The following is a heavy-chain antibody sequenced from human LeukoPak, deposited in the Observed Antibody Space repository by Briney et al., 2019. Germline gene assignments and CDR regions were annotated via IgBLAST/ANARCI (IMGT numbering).Heavy chain of an antibody. CDR3: AKDHTVSITYYFDY. CDR1: GFTFSYYA. J-gene: IGHJ4*02. D-gene: IGHD1-20*01. Sequence: GGSLRLSCAASGFTFSYYAMSWVRQAPGKGLEWVSAISGSGGSTYYADSVKGRFTISRDNSKNTLYLKMNSLRAEDTAVYYCAKDHTVSITYYFDYWGQGTLVTVSS. CDR2: ISGSGGST. V-gene: IGHV3-23*01.